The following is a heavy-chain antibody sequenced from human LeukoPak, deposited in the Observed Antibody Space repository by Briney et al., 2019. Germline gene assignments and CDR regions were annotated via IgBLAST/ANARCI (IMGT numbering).Heavy chain of an antibody. CDR3: ARLLIDSSGYYRLDAFDI. J-gene: IGHJ3*02. CDR2: ISAYNGNT. V-gene: IGHV1-18*01. D-gene: IGHD3-22*01. Sequence: ASVKVSCKASGYTFTSYGISWVRQAPGQGLEWMGWISAYNGNTNYAQKLQGRVTMTTDTSTSTAYMELRSLRSDDTAVYYCARLLIDSSGYYRLDAFDIWGQGTMVTVSS. CDR1: GYTFTSYG.